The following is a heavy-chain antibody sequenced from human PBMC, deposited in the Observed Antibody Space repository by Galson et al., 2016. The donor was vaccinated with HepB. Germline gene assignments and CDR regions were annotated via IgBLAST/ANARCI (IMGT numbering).Heavy chain of an antibody. D-gene: IGHD1-26*01. V-gene: IGHV1-18*01. CDR2: ISAYNDNT. CDR1: GGTFSRNS. Sequence: SVKVSCKASGGTFSRNSINWVRQAPGQGLEWMGWISAYNDNTNYAQKLQGRVTMTTDTSTSKAYMELRSLRSDDTAVYYCARAPGGAANWFDPWGQGTLVTVSS. J-gene: IGHJ5*02. CDR3: ARAPGGAANWFDP.